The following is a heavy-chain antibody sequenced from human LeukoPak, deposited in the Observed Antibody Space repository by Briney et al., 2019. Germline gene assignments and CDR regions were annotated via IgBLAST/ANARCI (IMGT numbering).Heavy chain of an antibody. CDR2: ISYGGDND. CDR3: ARDFEAHDLRPIAY. J-gene: IGHJ4*02. Sequence: GGSLRLSCAASGFTFSSYAMHWVRQAPGKGLEWVAVISYGGDNDSYADSVKGRFTISRDNSKNTLYLQMNSLRAEDTAVYYCARDFEAHDLRPIAYWGQGTLVTVSS. D-gene: IGHD3-3*01. CDR1: GFTFSSYA. V-gene: IGHV3-30*01.